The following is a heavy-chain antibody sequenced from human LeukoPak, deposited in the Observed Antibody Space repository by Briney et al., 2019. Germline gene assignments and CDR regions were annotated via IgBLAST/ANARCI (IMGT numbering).Heavy chain of an antibody. CDR1: GGTFSSYA. CDR3: ARSEEAVAGPYYYYYMDV. D-gene: IGHD6-19*01. J-gene: IGHJ6*03. Sequence: GASVKVSCKASGGTFSSYAISWVRQAPGQGLEWMGGIIPIFGTANYAQKFQGRVTITTDESTSTAYMELSSLRSEDTAVYYCARSEEAVAGPYYYYYMDVWGKGTTVTVSS. CDR2: IIPIFGTA. V-gene: IGHV1-69*05.